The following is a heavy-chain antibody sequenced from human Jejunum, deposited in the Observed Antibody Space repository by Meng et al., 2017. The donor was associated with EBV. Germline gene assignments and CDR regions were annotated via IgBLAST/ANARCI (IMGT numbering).Heavy chain of an antibody. V-gene: IGHV4-61*01. D-gene: IGHD5-12*01. CDR3: AGLRYSGYDRAFDY. J-gene: IGHJ4*02. Sequence: QLLESGPGLWKPSETLSLTCTVSVGSVNSGNVYWSWIRQPPGKGLEWIGYIYYSGSTNYIPSLKSRVTISLDTSKNQFSLKLSSVTAADTAVYYCAGLRYSGYDRAFDYWGQGALVTVSS. CDR1: VGSVNSGNVY. CDR2: IYYSGST.